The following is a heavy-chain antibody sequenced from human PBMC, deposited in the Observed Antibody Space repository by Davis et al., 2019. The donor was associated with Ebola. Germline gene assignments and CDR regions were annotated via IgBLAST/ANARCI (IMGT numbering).Heavy chain of an antibody. D-gene: IGHD3-16*01. CDR3: AKEGAWGNWYLDL. CDR2: ISGSGGST. J-gene: IGHJ2*01. CDR1: GFPFSDYY. V-gene: IGHV3-23*01. Sequence: GESLKISCAASGFPFSDYYMTWIRQAPGKGLEWVSSISGSGGSTYNADSVKGRFTVSRDNSKNTLYLQMNSLRPEDTAVYYCAKEGAWGNWYLDLWGRGTLVTVSS.